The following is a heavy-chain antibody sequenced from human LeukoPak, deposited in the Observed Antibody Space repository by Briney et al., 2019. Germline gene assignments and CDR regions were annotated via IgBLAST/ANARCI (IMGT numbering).Heavy chain of an antibody. V-gene: IGHV4-59*08. CDR1: GGSISSYC. J-gene: IGHJ4*02. D-gene: IGHD3-10*01. CDR3: ARRRDSFDY. CDR2: MCYSGST. Sequence: SETLSLTCTVSGGSISSYCWSWIRRPPGKGLEWLGYMCYSGSTNYNPPLKSRVTMSVDYNPSLKSRVTMSGDTSKNQFSLNLSSVTAADTAVYYCARRRDSFDYWGQGTLVTVSS.